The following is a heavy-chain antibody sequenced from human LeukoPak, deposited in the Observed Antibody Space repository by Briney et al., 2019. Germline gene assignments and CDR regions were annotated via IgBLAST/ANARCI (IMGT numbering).Heavy chain of an antibody. CDR2: INHSGST. V-gene: IGHV4-34*01. CDR3: ARDIGLDY. D-gene: IGHD2-15*01. J-gene: IGHJ4*02. CDR1: GGSFGGYY. Sequence: SETLSLTCAVYGGSFGGYYWSWIRQPPGKGLEWIGEINHSGSTNYNPSLKSRVTISVDTSKNQFSLKLSSVTAADTAVYYCARDIGLDYWGQGTLVTVSS.